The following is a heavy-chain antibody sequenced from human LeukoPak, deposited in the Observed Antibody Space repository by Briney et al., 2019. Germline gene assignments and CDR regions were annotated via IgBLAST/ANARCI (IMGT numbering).Heavy chain of an antibody. CDR3: ARLRSGYYYYYGMDV. J-gene: IGHJ6*02. D-gene: IGHD3-3*01. Sequence: EASVKVSCKASGGTFSSYAISWVRQAPGQGLEWMRGIIPIFGTANYAQKFQGRVTITADESTSTAYMELSSLRSEDTAVYYCARLRSGYYYYYGMDVWGQGTTVTVSS. V-gene: IGHV1-69*13. CDR1: GGTFSSYA. CDR2: IIPIFGTA.